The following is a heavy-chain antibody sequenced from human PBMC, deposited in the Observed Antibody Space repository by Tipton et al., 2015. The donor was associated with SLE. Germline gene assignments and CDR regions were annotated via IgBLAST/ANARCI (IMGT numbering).Heavy chain of an antibody. CDR2: MNPTSGNT. CDR1: GYTFTNYD. J-gene: IGHJ4*02. V-gene: IGHV1-8*01. CDR3: VRSTDY. Sequence: QLVQSGAEVKKPGASVKVSCKTSGYTFTNYDINWVRQAPGQGFERMGWMNPTSGNTGYARKFQGRVTITRSTSITTSFMELRSLRSEDTAVYYCVRSTDYWGQGTLVTVSS.